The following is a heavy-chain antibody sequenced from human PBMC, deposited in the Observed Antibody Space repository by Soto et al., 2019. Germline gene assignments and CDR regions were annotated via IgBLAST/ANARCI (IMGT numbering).Heavy chain of an antibody. V-gene: IGHV1-8*01. Sequence: QVQLVQSGAEVKKPGASVKVSCKASGYTFTSYDINWVRQATGQGLEWMGWMNPNSGNTGYAQKSQGRLTMTRNRSISTAYMELSSLRSEDTAAYYCASEKTSYGMDVWGQGTTVTVSS. CDR3: ASEKTSYGMDV. CDR2: MNPNSGNT. CDR1: GYTFTSYD. J-gene: IGHJ6*02.